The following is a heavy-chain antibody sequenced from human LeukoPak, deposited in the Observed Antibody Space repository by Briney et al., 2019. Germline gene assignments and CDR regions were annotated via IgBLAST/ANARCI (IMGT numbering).Heavy chain of an antibody. CDR1: GGTFSIYA. CDR2: IIPIFGTA. CDR3: ARLDYGDQSAPVVINAFDI. Sequence: ASVKVSFKASGGTFSIYAISWVRQAPGQGLEWMGGIIPIFGTANYAQKFQGRVTITADESTSTAYMELSSLRSEDTAVYYCARLDYGDQSAPVVINAFDIWGQGTMVTVSS. D-gene: IGHD4-17*01. V-gene: IGHV1-69*13. J-gene: IGHJ3*02.